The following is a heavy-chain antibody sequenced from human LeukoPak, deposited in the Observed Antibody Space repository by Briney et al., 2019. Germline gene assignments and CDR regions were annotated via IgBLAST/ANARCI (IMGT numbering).Heavy chain of an antibody. Sequence: GGSLRLSCAASGFTFSSYSMNWVRQAPGKGLEWVSYISSSSSTIYYADSVKGRFTISRDNAKNSLYLQMNSLRAEDTAVYYCARDREDTSSAPDAFDIWGQGTMVTVSS. V-gene: IGHV3-48*04. CDR1: GFTFSSYS. CDR3: ARDREDTSSAPDAFDI. CDR2: ISSSSSTI. J-gene: IGHJ3*02. D-gene: IGHD3-22*01.